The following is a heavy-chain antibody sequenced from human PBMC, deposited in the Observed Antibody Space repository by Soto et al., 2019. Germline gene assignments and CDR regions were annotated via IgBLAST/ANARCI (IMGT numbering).Heavy chain of an antibody. CDR1: GYTFSNYG. J-gene: IGHJ3*02. Sequence: ASVKVSCKASGYTFSNYGIHWVRQAPGQRLEWMGLINACNGNTKYSQKFQGRVTLTRDTSASTAYMELSSLRSEDTAVYYCVRSHSSRCYDRDAFDIWGQGTTVTVSS. CDR2: INACNGNT. V-gene: IGHV1-3*01. D-gene: IGHD6-13*01. CDR3: VRSHSSRCYDRDAFDI.